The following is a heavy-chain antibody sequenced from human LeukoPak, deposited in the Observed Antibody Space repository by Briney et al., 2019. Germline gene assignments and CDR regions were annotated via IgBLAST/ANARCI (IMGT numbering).Heavy chain of an antibody. CDR3: AKGTYYYDSSGYAFDY. V-gene: IGHV3-33*06. CDR1: GFTFSSYG. J-gene: IGHJ4*02. D-gene: IGHD3-22*01. Sequence: GGSLRLSCAASGFTFSSYGMHWVRQAPGKGLEGVAVIWYDGSNKYYADSVKGRFTISRDNSKNTLYLQMNSLRAEDTAVYYCAKGTYYYDSSGYAFDYWGQGTLVTVSS. CDR2: IWYDGSNK.